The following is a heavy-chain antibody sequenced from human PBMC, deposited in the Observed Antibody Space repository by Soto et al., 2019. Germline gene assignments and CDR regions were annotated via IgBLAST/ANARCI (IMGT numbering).Heavy chain of an antibody. CDR3: TRAFYSSSRFDP. V-gene: IGHV3-74*01. CDR2: INNDGSST. Sequence: GGSLRLSCSASGFTFSSYWMHWVRQAPGKGLVWVSHINNDGSSTIYADSVRGRFTISRDNAKNTLYLQMNSLRPEDTAVYSCTRAFYSSSRFDPWGQGTLVTVSS. CDR1: GFTFSSYW. J-gene: IGHJ5*02. D-gene: IGHD6-6*01.